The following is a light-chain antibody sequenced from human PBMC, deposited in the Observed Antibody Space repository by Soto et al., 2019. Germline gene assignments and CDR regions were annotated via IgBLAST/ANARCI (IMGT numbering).Light chain of an antibody. CDR2: EAS. CDR3: QQHAHWPLT. CDR1: QSVGNN. J-gene: IGKJ4*01. Sequence: EIVLTQSPATLSLSPGERATLSCRASQSVGNNLALYQQKPGQAPGLLIYEASTRATGIPARFSGSGSGTDFTLTISSLEPEDFAVYYCQQHAHWPLTFGGGTQVEIK. V-gene: IGKV3-11*01.